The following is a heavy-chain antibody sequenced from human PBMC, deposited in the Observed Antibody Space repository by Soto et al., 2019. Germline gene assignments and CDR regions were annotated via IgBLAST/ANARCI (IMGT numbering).Heavy chain of an antibody. CDR3: ARVGSYYDSSGYYSLDY. D-gene: IGHD3-22*01. J-gene: IGHJ4*02. CDR1: GGSFSGYY. Sequence: SETLSFTCAVYGGSFSGYYWSWIRQPPGKGLEWIGEINHSGSTNYNPSLKSRVTISVDTSKNQFSLKLSSVTAADTAVYYCARVGSYYDSSGYYSLDYWGQGTLVTVSS. V-gene: IGHV4-34*01. CDR2: INHSGST.